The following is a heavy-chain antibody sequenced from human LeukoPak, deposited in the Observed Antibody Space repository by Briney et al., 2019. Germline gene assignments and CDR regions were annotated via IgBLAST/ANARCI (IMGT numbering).Heavy chain of an antibody. V-gene: IGHV3-48*01. CDR1: GFTFSSYS. CDR2: ISDSSSVI. CDR3: ARDGMAADY. Sequence: GGSLRLSCAASGFTFSSYSMNWVRQAPGKGLEWVAYISDSSSVIYYADSVKGRFTISRNNAKNSLYLQMNSLRAEDTAVYYCARDGMAADYWGQGTLVTVSS. D-gene: IGHD5-24*01. J-gene: IGHJ4*02.